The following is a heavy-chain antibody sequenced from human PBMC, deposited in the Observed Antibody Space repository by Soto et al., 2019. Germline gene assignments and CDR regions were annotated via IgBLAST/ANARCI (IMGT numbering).Heavy chain of an antibody. J-gene: IGHJ4*02. CDR1: GDSVSSNIAA. CDR2: TYYRSKWYN. D-gene: IGHD3-9*01. CDR3: ARAPYDILTGYYTNFDY. Sequence: SQTLSLTCAISGDSVSSNIAAWNWIRQSPSRGLEWLGRTYYRSKWYNDYAVSVKSRITINPDTSKNQFSLQLNSVTPEDTAVYYCARAPYDILTGYYTNFDYWGQGTLVTVSS. V-gene: IGHV6-1*01.